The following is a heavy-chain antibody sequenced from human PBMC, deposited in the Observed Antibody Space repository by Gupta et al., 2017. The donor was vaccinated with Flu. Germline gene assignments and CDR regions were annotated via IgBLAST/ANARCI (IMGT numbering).Heavy chain of an antibody. V-gene: IGHV4-34*01. CDR1: GGSFSGYY. CDR2: INHSGST. Sequence: QVQLQQWDAGLLKPSAPLSLPCAVYGGSFSGYYWSWIRQPPGKGLEWSGEINHSGSTNYNPSLKSRVTISVDTSKNQFSLKLSSVTAADTAVYYCARCPYGMDVWGQGTTVTVSS. CDR3: ARCPYGMDV. J-gene: IGHJ6*02.